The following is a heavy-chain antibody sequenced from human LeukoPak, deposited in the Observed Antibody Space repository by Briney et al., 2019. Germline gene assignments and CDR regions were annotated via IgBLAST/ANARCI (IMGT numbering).Heavy chain of an antibody. CDR2: MNPNSGNT. Sequence: ASVKVSCKASGYTFTSYDINWVRQATGQGLEWMGWMNPNSGNTGYARKFQGRATITRNTSISTAYMELSSLRSEDTAVYYCAIYSGYDYYFDYWGQGTLVTVSS. D-gene: IGHD5-12*01. J-gene: IGHJ4*02. V-gene: IGHV1-8*03. CDR3: AIYSGYDYYFDY. CDR1: GYTFTSYD.